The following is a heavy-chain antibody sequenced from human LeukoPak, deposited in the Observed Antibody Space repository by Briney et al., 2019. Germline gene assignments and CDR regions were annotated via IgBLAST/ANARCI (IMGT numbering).Heavy chain of an antibody. V-gene: IGHV3-49*04. D-gene: IGHD6-19*01. Sequence: GGSLRLSCAASGFSSGDYAMTWVRQAPGKGLEWVGFIRSNPYGGTTEYAASVKGRFTISRDDSKSIAYLQMNSLKTEDTAVYYCYLGSGLYWGQGTLVTVSS. CDR1: GFSSGDYA. CDR3: YLGSGLY. J-gene: IGHJ4*02. CDR2: IRSNPYGGTT.